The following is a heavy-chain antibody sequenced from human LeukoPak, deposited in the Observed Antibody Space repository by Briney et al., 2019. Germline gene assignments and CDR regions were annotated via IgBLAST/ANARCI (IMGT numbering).Heavy chain of an antibody. J-gene: IGHJ4*02. CDR3: AKAHPLGYCSSTSCYVGWDY. V-gene: IGHV3-23*01. CDR1: GFTFSSYA. Sequence: GGSLRLSCAASGFTFSSYAMSWVRQAPGKGLEWVSAISVSGGSTYYSDSVKGQFTISRDNSKNTLYLQMNSLRAADTAVYYCAKAHPLGYCSSTSCYVGWDYWGQGALVTVSS. D-gene: IGHD2-2*01. CDR2: ISVSGGST.